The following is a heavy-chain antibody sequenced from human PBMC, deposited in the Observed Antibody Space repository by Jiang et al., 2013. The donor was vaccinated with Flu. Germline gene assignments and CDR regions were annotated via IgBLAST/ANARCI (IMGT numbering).Heavy chain of an antibody. D-gene: IGHD3-3*01. CDR2: INHMEAP. CDR3: ARPGSGSRGVYMDV. Sequence: SWIRQPPRKGLEWIGEINHMEAPNYNPSLKSRVTISVDTSKNQFSLKLSSVTAADTAVYYCARPGSGSRGVYMDVWGKGTTVTVSS. V-gene: IGHV4-34*01. J-gene: IGHJ6*03.